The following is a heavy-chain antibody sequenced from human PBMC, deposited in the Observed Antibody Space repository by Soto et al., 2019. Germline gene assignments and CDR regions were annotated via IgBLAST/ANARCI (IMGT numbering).Heavy chain of an antibody. V-gene: IGHV1-2*02. CDR1: GYTFTGYY. Sequence: ASVKVSCKASGYTFTGYYMHWVRRAPGQGLEWMGWINPNSGGTNYAQKFQGRVTMTRDTSISTAYMELSRLRSDDTAVYYCARREYSSGWIVYWGQGTLVTVSS. D-gene: IGHD6-19*01. CDR2: INPNSGGT. J-gene: IGHJ4*02. CDR3: ARREYSSGWIVY.